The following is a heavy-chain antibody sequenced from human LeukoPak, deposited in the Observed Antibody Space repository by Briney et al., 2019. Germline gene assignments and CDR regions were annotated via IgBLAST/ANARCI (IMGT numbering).Heavy chain of an antibody. CDR3: ARSSEWELLSSFDY. CDR1: GYTFTSYG. CDR2: ISAYNGNT. V-gene: IGHV1-18*01. Sequence: ASVKVSCKASGYTFTSYGISWVRQAPGQGLEWMGWISAYNGNTNYAQKLQGRVTMTTDTSTSTAYMELRSLRSDDTAVSYCARSSEWELLSSFDYWGQGTLVTVSS. D-gene: IGHD1-26*01. J-gene: IGHJ4*02.